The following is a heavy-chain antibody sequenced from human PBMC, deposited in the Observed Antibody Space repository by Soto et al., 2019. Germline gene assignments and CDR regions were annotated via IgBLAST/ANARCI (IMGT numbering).Heavy chain of an antibody. CDR3: ASEISSGSVRFRDY. D-gene: IGHD3-10*02. V-gene: IGHV1-69*13. CDR1: GYTFSSYA. J-gene: IGHJ4*02. Sequence: SVKVSCKASGYTFSSYAISWVRQAPGQGLEWMGGIIPIFGTANYAQKFQGRVTITADESTRTAYMELSSLRSEDTAVYYCASEISSGSVRFRDYWGQGTMVTVSS. CDR2: IIPIFGTA.